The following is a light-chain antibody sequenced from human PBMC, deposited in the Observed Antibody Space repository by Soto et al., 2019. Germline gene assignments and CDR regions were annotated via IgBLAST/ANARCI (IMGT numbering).Light chain of an antibody. Sequence: SYELTQPPSVSVSPGQTARITCSGDALPKQYAYWYQQKPGQAPVLVIYKDSERPSGIPERFSGSSSGTTVTLTISGVQAEDEADYYCQSADSSGYVFGTETKVTVL. CDR3: QSADSSGYV. CDR1: ALPKQY. J-gene: IGLJ1*01. V-gene: IGLV3-25*02. CDR2: KDS.